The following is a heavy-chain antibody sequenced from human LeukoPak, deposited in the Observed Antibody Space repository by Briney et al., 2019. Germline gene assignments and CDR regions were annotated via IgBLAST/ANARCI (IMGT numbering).Heavy chain of an antibody. V-gene: IGHV4-38-2*01. CDR2: IYHSGST. CDR1: GYSISSGYY. J-gene: IGHJ4*02. Sequence: PSETLSLTCAVSGYSISSGYYWGWIRQPPGKGLEWIGSIYHSGSTYYNPSLKSRVTISVNTSKNQFSLKLTSVTAADTAVYYCARYPHHFDSWGQGTLVTVSS. CDR3: ARYPHHFDS.